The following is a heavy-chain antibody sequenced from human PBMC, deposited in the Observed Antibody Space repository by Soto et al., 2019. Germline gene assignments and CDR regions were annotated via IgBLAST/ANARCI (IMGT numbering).Heavy chain of an antibody. J-gene: IGHJ4*02. CDR1: GFTFSSYA. D-gene: IGHD5-18*01. Sequence: VGSLRLSCAASGFTFSSYAMSWVRQAPGKGLEWVSAISGSGGSTYYADSVKGRFTISRDNSKNTLYLQMNSLRAEDTAVYYCAKDREPWIQLWLFDYWGQGPLGTVSS. V-gene: IGHV3-23*01. CDR3: AKDREPWIQLWLFDY. CDR2: ISGSGGST.